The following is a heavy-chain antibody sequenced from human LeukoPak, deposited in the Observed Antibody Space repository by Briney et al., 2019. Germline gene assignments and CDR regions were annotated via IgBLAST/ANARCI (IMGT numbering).Heavy chain of an antibody. CDR3: ARQNFADSSGYLGDDY. V-gene: IGHV5-51*01. Sequence: GESLKIFCKGSGCSFTSYWIGWVRQMPGKGLEWMGIIYPGDSDTRYSPSFQGQVTISADKSISTDYLQWSRLKASDTAMYYCARQNFADSSGYLGDDYWGQGTLVTVSS. CDR1: GCSFTSYW. D-gene: IGHD3-22*01. CDR2: IYPGDSDT. J-gene: IGHJ4*02.